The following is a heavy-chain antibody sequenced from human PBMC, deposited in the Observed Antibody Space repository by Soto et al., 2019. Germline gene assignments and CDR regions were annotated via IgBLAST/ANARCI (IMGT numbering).Heavy chain of an antibody. CDR1: GFTVSSNY. CDR2: IYSGGNT. J-gene: IGHJ6*03. CDR3: ASCLGAEGAGYMDV. V-gene: IGHV3-53*04. D-gene: IGHD6-13*01. Sequence: EVQLVESGGGLVQPGGSLRLSCAASGFTVSSNYVNWVRQAPGKGLEWVSVIYSGGNTYYADSVKGRFTIARHNSKNTLYLQMNTLRAEDTAVYECASCLGAEGAGYMDVWGEGTTVTVSS.